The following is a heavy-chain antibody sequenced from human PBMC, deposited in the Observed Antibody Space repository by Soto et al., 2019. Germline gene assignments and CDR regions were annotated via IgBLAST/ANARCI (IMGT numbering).Heavy chain of an antibody. CDR1: GYIFNNFG. Sequence: QVQLVQSGAEVPKPGASVTVSCKTSGYIFNNFGITWVRQAPGRGLEWLGWIYSEAGKSNIPQKFRGRVTMTPDTSTSTAFMELRSLTFYDSAVYFCARDFYFDIDYGGQGTLVTVS. J-gene: IGHJ4*02. D-gene: IGHD3-10*01. CDR3: ARDFYFDIDY. V-gene: IGHV1-18*01. CDR2: IYSEAGKS.